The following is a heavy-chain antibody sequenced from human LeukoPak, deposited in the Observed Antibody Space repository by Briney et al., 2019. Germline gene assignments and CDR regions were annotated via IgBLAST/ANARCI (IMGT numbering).Heavy chain of an antibody. CDR1: GGSISSSSYY. CDR3: ASQPYYDILTGYSHFDY. V-gene: IGHV4-39*01. CDR2: LYYSGST. D-gene: IGHD3-9*01. J-gene: IGHJ4*02. Sequence: KPSETLSLTCTVSGGSISSSSYYWGWIRQPPGKGLEWIVSLYYSGSTYYNPSLKSRFTMSVDTSKNQFSLKLSSVTAADTAVYYCASQPYYDILTGYSHFDYWGQGTLVTVSS.